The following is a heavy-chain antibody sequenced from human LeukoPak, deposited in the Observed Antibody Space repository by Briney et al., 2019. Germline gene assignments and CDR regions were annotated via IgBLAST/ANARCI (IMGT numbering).Heavy chain of an antibody. Sequence: GGSLRLSCAASGFTFSSYWMTWVRQAPGKGREWVANIKQDGSEKFYVDSVKGRFTISRDNAKNSLYLQMNSLRAEDTAVYYCARDTEEWELLCFDYWGQGTLVTVSS. V-gene: IGHV3-7*01. CDR1: GFTFSSYW. CDR2: IKQDGSEK. D-gene: IGHD1-26*01. J-gene: IGHJ4*02. CDR3: ARDTEEWELLCFDY.